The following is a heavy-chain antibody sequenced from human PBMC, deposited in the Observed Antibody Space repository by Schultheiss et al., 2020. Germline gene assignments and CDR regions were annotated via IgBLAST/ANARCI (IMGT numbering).Heavy chain of an antibody. CDR3: AKDRRVALWFGELSYYYGMDV. J-gene: IGHJ6*02. D-gene: IGHD3-10*01. CDR1: GFTFSSYG. CDR2: ISYDGSNK. V-gene: IGHV3-30*18. Sequence: GGSLRLSCAASGFTFSSYGMHWVRQAPGKWLEWVAVISYDGSNKYYADSVKGRFTISRDNSKNTLYLQMNSLRAEDTAVYYCAKDRRVALWFGELSYYYGMDVWGQGTTVTVSS.